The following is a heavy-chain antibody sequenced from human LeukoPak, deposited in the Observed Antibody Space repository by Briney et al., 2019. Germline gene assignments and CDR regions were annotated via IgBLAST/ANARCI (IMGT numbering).Heavy chain of an antibody. V-gene: IGHV4-59*01. D-gene: IGHD3-10*01. CDR3: ARRRITLLRGLTRGSGYFDY. J-gene: IGHJ4*02. Sequence: SETLSLTCTVSGGSISSYHWSWIRQPPGKGLDWIGYIYYTGSTNYNPSLKSRVTISLDTSKNRFSLRLGPVTAADTAVYYCARRRITLLRGLTRGSGYFDYWGQGTLVTVSS. CDR2: IYYTGST. CDR1: GGSISSYH.